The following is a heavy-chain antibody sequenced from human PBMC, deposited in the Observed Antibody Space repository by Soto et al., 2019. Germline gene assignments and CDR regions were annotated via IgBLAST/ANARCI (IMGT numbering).Heavy chain of an antibody. D-gene: IGHD6-19*01. CDR2: ISASGGNT. V-gene: IGHV3-23*01. Sequence: PGGSLRLSGAASGFIFSTYAMSWVRQAPGKGLEWVSVISASGGNTYYADSVKGRITISRDNSKNTLYLQMNSLRAEDTALYYCAKGRALAVTPYYFDYWGQGALVTVSS. CDR1: GFIFSTYA. CDR3: AKGRALAVTPYYFDY. J-gene: IGHJ4*02.